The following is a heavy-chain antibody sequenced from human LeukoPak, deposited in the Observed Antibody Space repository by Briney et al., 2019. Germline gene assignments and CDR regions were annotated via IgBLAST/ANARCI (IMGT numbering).Heavy chain of an antibody. J-gene: IGHJ4*02. CDR1: GFTFDDYA. D-gene: IGHD4-23*01. Sequence: GGSLRLSCAASGFTFDDYAMHWVRQAPGKGLEWVSLISWDGGSTYYADSVKGRFTISRDNAKNSLYLQMNSLRAEDTALYYCARDLRDTVGPFDYWGQGTLVTVSS. CDR2: ISWDGGST. V-gene: IGHV3-43D*04. CDR3: ARDLRDTVGPFDY.